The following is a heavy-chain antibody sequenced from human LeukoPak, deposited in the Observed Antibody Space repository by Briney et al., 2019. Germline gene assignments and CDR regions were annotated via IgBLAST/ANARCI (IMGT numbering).Heavy chain of an antibody. V-gene: IGHV4-39*01. J-gene: IGHJ3*02. CDR1: DDSISDYY. D-gene: IGHD3-3*01. Sequence: SETLSLTCTVSDDSISDYYRGWIRQPPGKGLEWIGSIYYSGSTYYNPSLKSRVTISVDTSKNQFSLKLSSVTAADTAVYYCARKSGRTEEWAFDIWGQETMVTVSS. CDR3: ARKSGRTEEWAFDI. CDR2: IYYSGST.